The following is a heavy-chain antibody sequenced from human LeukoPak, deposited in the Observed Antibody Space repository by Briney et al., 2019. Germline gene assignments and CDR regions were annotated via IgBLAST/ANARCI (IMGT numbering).Heavy chain of an antibody. D-gene: IGHD6-19*01. CDR3: AKRSVGSSGYDY. Sequence: PGGSLRLSCAASGFTFSSYAMSWVRQAPGKGLEWVPAISGSGGSTYYADSVKGRFTISRDNSKNTLYLQMNSLRAEDTAVYYCAKRSVGSSGYDYWGQGTLVTVSS. CDR2: ISGSGGST. CDR1: GFTFSSYA. J-gene: IGHJ4*02. V-gene: IGHV3-23*01.